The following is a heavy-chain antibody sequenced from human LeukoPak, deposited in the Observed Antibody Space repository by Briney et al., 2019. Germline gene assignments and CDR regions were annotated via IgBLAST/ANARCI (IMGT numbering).Heavy chain of an antibody. V-gene: IGHV1-18*01. CDR2: ISAY. J-gene: IGHJ4*02. D-gene: IGHD3-22*01. Sequence: ASVKVSCKASGYTFTSYGISWVRQAPGQGLEWVGWISAYAQKFQGRVTMTTDTSTSTAYMELRSLRSDDTAVYYCARRFNYYDSNGYYEGFYFDYWGQGTLVTVSS. CDR3: ARRFNYYDSNGYYEGFYFDY. CDR1: GYTFTSYG.